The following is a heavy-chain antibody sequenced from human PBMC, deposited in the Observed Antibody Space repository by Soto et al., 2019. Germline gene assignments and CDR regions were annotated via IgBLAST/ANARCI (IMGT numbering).Heavy chain of an antibody. J-gene: IGHJ4*02. CDR2: INAGNGHT. Sequence: QVQVVQSGAEVQKPGASVKVSCKASEYTFTSYVMHWVRQAPGQSLEWIGWINAGNGHTKYSQKFQDRVTITRDTSANTAYMELSRLRSEDTAVYYCARELQGLYYFDSWGQGALVTVSS. CDR1: EYTFTSYV. V-gene: IGHV1-3*01. D-gene: IGHD4-4*01. CDR3: ARELQGLYYFDS.